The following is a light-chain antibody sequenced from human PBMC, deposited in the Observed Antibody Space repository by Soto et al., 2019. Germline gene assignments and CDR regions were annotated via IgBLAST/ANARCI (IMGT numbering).Light chain of an antibody. CDR1: QSVSSSY. V-gene: IGKV3-20*01. Sequence: SVLTQPPGTLYLSPGERATLSCSGSQSVSSSYLAWYQQKPGQAPRLLIYGASSRATGIPDRSSGSGSGTDFTLTISRLEPEDFAVYYCQQYGSSPTTFGEGTKVDI. J-gene: IGKJ1*01. CDR3: QQYGSSPTT. CDR2: GAS.